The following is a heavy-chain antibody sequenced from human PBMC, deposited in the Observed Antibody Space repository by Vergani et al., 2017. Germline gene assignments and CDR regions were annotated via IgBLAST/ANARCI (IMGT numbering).Heavy chain of an antibody. D-gene: IGHD3-10*01. Sequence: QVQLLQSGAEVKKPGSSVKVSCKASGGTFSSYAISWVRQAPGQGLEWMGGIIPNFGTAYYAQKFQGRVTITADESTSTAYMELSSLRSEDTAVYYCARDRYYGDAFDIWGQGTMVTVSS. CDR3: ARDRYYGDAFDI. CDR2: IIPNFGTA. V-gene: IGHV1-69*12. CDR1: GGTFSSYA. J-gene: IGHJ3*02.